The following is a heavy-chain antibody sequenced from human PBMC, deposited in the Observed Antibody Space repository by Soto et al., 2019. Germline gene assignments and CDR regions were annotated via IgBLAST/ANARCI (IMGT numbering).Heavy chain of an antibody. J-gene: IGHJ6*01. CDR2: ISYDGSNK. CDR1: GFTFSSYG. D-gene: IGHD4-17*01. CDR3: AKDRGYGDYVNYGMDV. Sequence: QVQLVESGGGVVQPGRSLRLSCAASGFTFSSYGMHWVRQAPGKGLEWVAVISYDGSNKYYADSVKGRFTISRDNSKNTLYLQMNSLRAEDTAVYYCAKDRGYGDYVNYGMDVW. V-gene: IGHV3-30*18.